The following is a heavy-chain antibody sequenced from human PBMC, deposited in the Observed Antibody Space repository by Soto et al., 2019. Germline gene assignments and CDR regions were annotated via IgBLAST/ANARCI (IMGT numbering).Heavy chain of an antibody. CDR3: ARDLTTVTTTAH. CDR1: GFTFSDYY. V-gene: IGHV3-11*05. Sequence: QVQLVESGGGLVKPGGSLRLSCAASGFTFSDYYMSWIRQAPGKGLEWVSYISSSSSYTNYADSVKGRFTISRDNAKNSLYLQMNSLRAEDTAVYYCARDLTTVTTTAHRGQGTLVTVSS. J-gene: IGHJ4*02. D-gene: IGHD4-17*01. CDR2: ISSSSSYT.